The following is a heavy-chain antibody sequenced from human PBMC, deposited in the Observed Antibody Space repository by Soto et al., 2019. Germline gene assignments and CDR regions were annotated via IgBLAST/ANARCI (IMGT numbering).Heavy chain of an antibody. CDR2: TYYRSKWYN. CDR1: GDSVSSNSAA. V-gene: IGHV6-1*01. D-gene: IGHD3-3*01. J-gene: IGHJ5*02. Sequence: QIQLLQSGPGLVKPSQTLSLTCAISGDSVSSNSAAWNWIRQSPSRGLEWLGRTYYRSKWYNNYAVSVKSRISINPDTSKNQFSLQLNSVTPEDTAVYYCARERVDQGEGDWFDPWGQGTLVTVSS. CDR3: ARERVDQGEGDWFDP.